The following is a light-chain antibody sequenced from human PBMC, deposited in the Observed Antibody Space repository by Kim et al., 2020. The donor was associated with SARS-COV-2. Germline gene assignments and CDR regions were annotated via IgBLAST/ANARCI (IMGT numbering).Light chain of an antibody. CDR1: KLGDKY. Sequence: SYELTQPPSVSVSPGQTASITCSGDKLGDKYVCWYQQKPGQSPVLVIYQDSKRPSGIPERFSGSNSGNTATLTISGTQAMDEADYYCQAWDSSTGVVFGGGTQLTFL. J-gene: IGLJ2*01. CDR3: QAWDSSTGVV. CDR2: QDS. V-gene: IGLV3-1*01.